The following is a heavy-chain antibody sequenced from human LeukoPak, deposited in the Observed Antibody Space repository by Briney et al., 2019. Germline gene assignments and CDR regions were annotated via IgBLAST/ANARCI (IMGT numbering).Heavy chain of an antibody. J-gene: IGHJ5*02. Sequence: GGSLRLSCAASGFTFSSYSMNWVRQAPGKGLEWVSYISSSSSTIYYADSVKGRFTISRDNAKNSLYLQMNSLRAEDTAVYYCAREAASLGPIPNWFDPWGQGTLVTVSS. D-gene: IGHD2-2*02. CDR3: AREAASLGPIPNWFDP. CDR1: GFTFSSYS. V-gene: IGHV3-48*01. CDR2: ISSSSSTI.